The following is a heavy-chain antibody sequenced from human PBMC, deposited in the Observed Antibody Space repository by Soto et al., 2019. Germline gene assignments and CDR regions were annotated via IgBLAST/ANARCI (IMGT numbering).Heavy chain of an antibody. CDR1: GFTFSNDW. Sequence: PGGSLRLSCAASGFTFSNDWMSWVRQAPGKGLEWVGRIKSKTDGGTTDYAAPVKGRFTISRDDSKNTLYLQMNSLKTEDTAVYYCTTENYDFWSGYLNYYYYGMDVWGQGTTVTVSS. J-gene: IGHJ6*02. V-gene: IGHV3-15*01. D-gene: IGHD3-3*01. CDR2: IKSKTDGGTT. CDR3: TTENYDFWSGYLNYYYYGMDV.